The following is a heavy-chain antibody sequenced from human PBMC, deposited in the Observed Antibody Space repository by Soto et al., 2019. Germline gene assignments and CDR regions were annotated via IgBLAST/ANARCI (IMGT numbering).Heavy chain of an antibody. CDR1: GYSFTSYW. V-gene: IGHV5-51*01. J-gene: IGHJ6*03. CDR3: ARAGHSYYYYMDV. Sequence: PGESLKISCKGSGYSFTSYWIGWVRQMPGKGLEWMGIIYPGDPDTRYSPSFQGQVTISADKSISTAYLQWSSLKASDTAMYYCARAGHSYYYYMDVWGKGTTVTVSS. CDR2: IYPGDPDT.